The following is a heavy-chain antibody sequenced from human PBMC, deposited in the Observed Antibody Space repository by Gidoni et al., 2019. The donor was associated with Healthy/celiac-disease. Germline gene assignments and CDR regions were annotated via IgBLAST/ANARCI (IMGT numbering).Heavy chain of an antibody. D-gene: IGHD6-19*01. CDR1: GFTFSSYG. CDR3: AHSSGWYGLFDY. Sequence: QVQLVESGGGVVQPGRSLRLSFAASGFTFSSYGMHWVRQAPGKGLEWVAVISYDGSNKYYADSVKGRFTISRDNSKNTLYLQMNSLRAEDTAVYYCAHSSGWYGLFDYWGQGTLVTVSS. J-gene: IGHJ4*02. CDR2: ISYDGSNK. V-gene: IGHV3-30*03.